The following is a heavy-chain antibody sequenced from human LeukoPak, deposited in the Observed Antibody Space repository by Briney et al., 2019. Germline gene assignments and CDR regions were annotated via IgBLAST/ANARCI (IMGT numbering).Heavy chain of an antibody. D-gene: IGHD3-22*01. Sequence: SETLSLTCTVSGGSISSYYWSWIRQPPGKGLEWIGYIYYGGSTDYNPSLKSRVTISKDTSKTQFSLRLSSVTAADTAVYYCARARLDSSGRFDYWGQGALVTVSS. CDR3: ARARLDSSGRFDY. V-gene: IGHV4-59*01. CDR2: IYYGGST. J-gene: IGHJ4*02. CDR1: GGSISSYY.